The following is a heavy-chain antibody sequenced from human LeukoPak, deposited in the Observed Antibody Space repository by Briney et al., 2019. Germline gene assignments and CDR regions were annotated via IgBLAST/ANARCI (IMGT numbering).Heavy chain of an antibody. V-gene: IGHV1-2*02. D-gene: IGHD3-22*01. Sequence: ASVKVSCKASGYTFTGYYMHWVRQAPGQGLEWMGWINPNGGGTNYAQKFQGRVTMTTDTSTSTAYMELRSLRSDDTAVYYCARGPHERSGYPDDWGQGTLVTVSS. CDR3: ARGPHERSGYPDD. CDR1: GYTFTGYY. J-gene: IGHJ4*02. CDR2: INPNGGGT.